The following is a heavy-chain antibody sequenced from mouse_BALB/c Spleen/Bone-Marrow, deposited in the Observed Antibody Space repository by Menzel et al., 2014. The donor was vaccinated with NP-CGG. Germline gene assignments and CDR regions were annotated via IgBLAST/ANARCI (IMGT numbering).Heavy chain of an antibody. CDR1: GYTFTSYW. J-gene: IGHJ3*01. D-gene: IGHD1-1*01. Sequence: VQLQQSGAELVKPGASVKMSCKASGYTFTSYWMHWVKQRPGQGLEWIGTVDPSDSYTSYNQKFKGKSTLTVDTSSSTSYMQLSSLTSEDSAVYYCTRRNTTVERGWFDYWGQGTLVTVSA. CDR2: VDPSDSYT. V-gene: IGHV1S127*01. CDR3: TRRNTTVERGWFDY.